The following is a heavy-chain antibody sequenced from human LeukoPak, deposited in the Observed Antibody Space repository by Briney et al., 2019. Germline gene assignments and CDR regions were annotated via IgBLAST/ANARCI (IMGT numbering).Heavy chain of an antibody. D-gene: IGHD4-17*01. V-gene: IGHV4-59*08. Sequence: SETLSLTCSVSGGSMNSYYWSWIRQSPGKGLEWIGYIYYSGSTNYNPSLKSRVTISVDTSKNQFSLKLSSVTAADTAVYYCARALSTGDYFTLYAFDIWGQGTMVTVSS. J-gene: IGHJ3*02. CDR1: GGSMNSYY. CDR2: IYYSGST. CDR3: ARALSTGDYFTLYAFDI.